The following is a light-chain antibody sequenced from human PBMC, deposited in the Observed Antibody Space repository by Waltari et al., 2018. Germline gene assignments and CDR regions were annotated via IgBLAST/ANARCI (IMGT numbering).Light chain of an antibody. V-gene: IGLV8-61*01. Sequence: QTVVTQEPSLSVFPGGTVTLTCAFSSGSLPTNSSATWYQQTPGQAPRTLVYKANARSSGVPDRFSGSILGNTAALTITGAQADDESDYYCALYMGSGIWVFGGGTRLTVL. J-gene: IGLJ3*02. CDR3: ALYMGSGIWV. CDR2: KAN. CDR1: SGSLPTNSS.